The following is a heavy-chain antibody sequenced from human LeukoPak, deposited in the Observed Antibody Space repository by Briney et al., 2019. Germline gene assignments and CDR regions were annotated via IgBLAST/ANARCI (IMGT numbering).Heavy chain of an antibody. D-gene: IGHD5-12*01. Sequence: SVKVSCKASGGTFSSYAISWVRQAPGQGLEWMGRIIPIFGTANYAQKFQGRVTITTDESTSTAYMELSSLRSEDTAVYYCARESYIVATITGFDYRGQGTLVTVSS. CDR2: IIPIFGTA. J-gene: IGHJ4*02. CDR1: GGTFSSYA. V-gene: IGHV1-69*05. CDR3: ARESYIVATITGFDY.